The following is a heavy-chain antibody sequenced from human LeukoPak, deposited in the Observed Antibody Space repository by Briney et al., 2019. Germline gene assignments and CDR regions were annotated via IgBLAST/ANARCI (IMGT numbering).Heavy chain of an antibody. V-gene: IGHV4-4*07. CDR2: IYTSGST. Sequence: SETLSLTCTVSGGSISSYYWSWIRQPAGKGLEWIGRIYTSGSTNYNPSLKSRVTMSVDTSKNQFSLKLSSVTAADTAVYYCARWGTYSRSWYYYYMDVWGKGTTVTVSS. CDR1: GGSISSYY. J-gene: IGHJ6*03. D-gene: IGHD6-6*01. CDR3: ARWGTYSRSWYYYYMDV.